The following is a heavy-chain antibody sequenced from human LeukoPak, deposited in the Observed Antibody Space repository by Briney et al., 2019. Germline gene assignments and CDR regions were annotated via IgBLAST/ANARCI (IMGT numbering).Heavy chain of an antibody. D-gene: IGHD5-24*01. J-gene: IGHJ4*02. CDR2: IIPILGIA. V-gene: IGHV1-69*04. CDR3: ARVGSTYKDY. Sequence: ASVKVSCKASGYTFTGYYMHWVRQAPGQGLEWMGRIIPILGIANYAQKFQGRVTITADKSTSTAYMELSSLRSEDTAVYYCARVGSTYKDYWGQGTLVTVSS. CDR1: GYTFTGYY.